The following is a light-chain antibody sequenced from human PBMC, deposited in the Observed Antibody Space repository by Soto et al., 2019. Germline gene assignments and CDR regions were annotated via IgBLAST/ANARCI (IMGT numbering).Light chain of an antibody. CDR2: DDS. J-gene: IGLJ1*01. CDR3: QVWDSSSVHPYV. V-gene: IGLV3-21*02. Sequence: SYELTQPPSVSVAPGQTARITCGGNNIGSKSVHWYQQKPGQAPVLVVYDDSDRPSGIPERFSGSNSGNTATLTISRVEAGDEADYYCQVWDSSSVHPYVFGTGTKLTVL. CDR1: NIGSKS.